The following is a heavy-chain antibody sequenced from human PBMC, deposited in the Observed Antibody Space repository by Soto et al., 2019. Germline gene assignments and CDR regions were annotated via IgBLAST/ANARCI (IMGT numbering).Heavy chain of an antibody. CDR3: ARGVVVPAATTGWYFDL. D-gene: IGHD2-2*01. J-gene: IGHJ2*01. V-gene: IGHV1-69*01. Sequence: QVQLVQSGAEVKKPGSSVKVSCKASGGTFSSYAISWVRQAPGQGLEWMGGIIPIFGTANYAHKFQGRVTITADESTSTAYMELSSLRSEDTAVYYCARGVVVPAATTGWYFDLWGRGTLVTVSS. CDR2: IIPIFGTA. CDR1: GGTFSSYA.